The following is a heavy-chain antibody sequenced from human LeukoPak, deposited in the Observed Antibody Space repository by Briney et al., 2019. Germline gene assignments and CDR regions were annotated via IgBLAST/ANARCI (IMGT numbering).Heavy chain of an antibody. CDR3: ARGKEVVSADGNWFDP. CDR1: GFTFSRNS. J-gene: IGHJ5*02. V-gene: IGHV3-21*01. Sequence: GGSLRLSCVASGFTFSRNSMNWVRQAPGKGLEWVSSISTSSSYIYYTDSVKGRFTISRDNAKNPLYLQMNNLRAEDSAVYYCARGKEVVSADGNWFDPWGQGTLVIVSS. D-gene: IGHD2-2*01. CDR2: ISTSSSYI.